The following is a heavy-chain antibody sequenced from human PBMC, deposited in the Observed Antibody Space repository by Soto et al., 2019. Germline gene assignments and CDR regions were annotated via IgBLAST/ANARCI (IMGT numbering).Heavy chain of an antibody. CDR3: ARLSSSTGDYDY. CDR2: IIPILGTA. V-gene: IGHV1-69*01. J-gene: IGHJ4*02. D-gene: IGHD6-6*01. CDR1: GGTFSSYA. Sequence: QVQLVQSGAEVKKPGSSVKVSCKASGGTFSSYAISWVRQAPGQGLEWVGGIIPILGTANYAQKFQGRVTMTADESTSTAYMDLSSLRYEDTAVYYCARLSSSTGDYDYWGQGTLVTVSS.